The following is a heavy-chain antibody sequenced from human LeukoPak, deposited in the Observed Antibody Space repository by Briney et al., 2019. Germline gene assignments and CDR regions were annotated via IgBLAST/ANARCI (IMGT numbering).Heavy chain of an antibody. CDR3: ARSRVANDSSGYYFKLDY. Sequence: GGSLRLSCAASGFTFSNYAVHWVRQAPGKGLEWVAVISFDGTKCYYADSVKGRFTISRDNSNYTLFLHMSSLRAENTAVYYCARSRVANDSSGYYFKLDYWGRGTLVTVSS. CDR1: GFTFSNYA. V-gene: IGHV3-30*15. J-gene: IGHJ4*02. CDR2: ISFDGTKC. D-gene: IGHD3-22*01.